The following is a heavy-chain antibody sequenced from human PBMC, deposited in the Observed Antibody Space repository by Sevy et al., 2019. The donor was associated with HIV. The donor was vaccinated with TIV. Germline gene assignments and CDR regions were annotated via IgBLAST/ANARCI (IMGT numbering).Heavy chain of an antibody. CDR1: EYSLNELS. Sequence: ASVKVSCKVFEYSLNELSIHWVRQAPGKGLEWMGGFDPQRGKIIYAQKFQGRVTMTEDTSTETAYMELSNLRSEDTAVYYCTAEVHLGDFRLWDDWGQGTRVTVSS. CDR3: TAEVHLGDFRLWDD. D-gene: IGHD4-17*01. V-gene: IGHV1-24*01. CDR2: FDPQRGKI. J-gene: IGHJ4*02.